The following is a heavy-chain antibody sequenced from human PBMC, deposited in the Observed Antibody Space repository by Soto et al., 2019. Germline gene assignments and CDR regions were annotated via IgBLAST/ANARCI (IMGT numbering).Heavy chain of an antibody. D-gene: IGHD3-10*01. CDR3: ARDRPYYYGSGHFDP. V-gene: IGHV6-1*01. J-gene: IGHJ5*02. Sequence: QVQPQQSGPGLVKPSQTLSLTCAISGDSVSSNSAAWNWIRQSPSRGLEWLGRTYYRSKWYKDYAASVKRRLTITPATSKTQFSLQLNSVTPEATAVYYCARDRPYYYGSGHFDPWGQGTLVTVSS. CDR2: TYYRSKWYK. CDR1: GDSVSSNSAA.